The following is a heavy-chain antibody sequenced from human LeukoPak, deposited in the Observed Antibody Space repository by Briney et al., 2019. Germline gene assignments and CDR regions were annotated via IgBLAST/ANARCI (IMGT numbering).Heavy chain of an antibody. J-gene: IGHJ4*02. CDR1: GFTFSSYS. V-gene: IGHV3-64*02. CDR3: ARRGLSVAAPDY. D-gene: IGHD6-19*01. CDR2: ISGNGDYT. Sequence: GALRLSCAASGFTFSSYSMHWVRQAPGKGLEYVSAISGNGDYTYYTDSVKGRFTVPRDNSKNTLYLQVGSLRAEDMAVYYCARRGLSVAAPDYWGQGALVTVTS.